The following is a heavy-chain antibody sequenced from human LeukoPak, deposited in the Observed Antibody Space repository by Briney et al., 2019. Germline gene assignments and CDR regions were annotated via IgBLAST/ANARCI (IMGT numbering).Heavy chain of an antibody. CDR3: ASSPSSGYYYGGFDY. J-gene: IGHJ4*02. CDR1: GFTFSSYW. CDR2: IKQDGSEK. D-gene: IGHD3-22*01. Sequence: GGSLRLSCAASGFTFSSYWMSWVRQAPGKGLEWVANIKQDGSEKYYVDSVKGRFTISRDNAKNSLYLQMNSPRAEDTAVYYCASSPSSGYYYGGFDYWGQGTLVTVSS. V-gene: IGHV3-7*01.